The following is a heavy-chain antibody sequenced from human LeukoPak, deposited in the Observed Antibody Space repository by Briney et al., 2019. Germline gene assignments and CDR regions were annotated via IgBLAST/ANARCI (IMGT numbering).Heavy chain of an antibody. CDR2: INHSGST. J-gene: IGHJ4*02. V-gene: IGHV4-34*01. Sequence: PSETLSLTCAVYGGSFSGYYWSWIRQPPGKGLEWIGEINHSGSTNYNPSLKSRVTISVDTSKNQFSLKLSSVTAADTAVYYCARGKQQPKDEFDYWGQGTLVTVSS. CDR1: GGSFSGYY. D-gene: IGHD6-13*01. CDR3: ARGKQQPKDEFDY.